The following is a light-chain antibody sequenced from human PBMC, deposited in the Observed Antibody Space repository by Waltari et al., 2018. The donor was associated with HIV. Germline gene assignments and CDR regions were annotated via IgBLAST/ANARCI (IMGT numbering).Light chain of an antibody. CDR3: QVWDSSSDHPGVV. CDR1: HTGTKS. Sequence: SYMLTQPPSVSVAPGQTARITCGGNHTGTKSVHWYQQMPGQAPVLVVYDDSDRPSGISERFSGSNSGSTATLTISRVEAGDEADYYCQVWDSSSDHPGVVFGGGTKLTVL. CDR2: DDS. J-gene: IGLJ3*02. V-gene: IGLV3-21*02.